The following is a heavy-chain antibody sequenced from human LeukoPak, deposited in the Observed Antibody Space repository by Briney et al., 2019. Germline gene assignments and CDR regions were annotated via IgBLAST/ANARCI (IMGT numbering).Heavy chain of an antibody. CDR1: GYTFTSYG. CDR3: ARLGNQWVISDY. Sequence: ASVEVSCKASGYTFTSYGISWVRHAPGQGLEWMVCISAYNGNTNYAQKLQGRVTMTTDTSTSTAYMELRSLRSDDTAVYYCARLGNQWVISDYWGQGTLVTVSS. D-gene: IGHD1-14*01. J-gene: IGHJ4*02. CDR2: ISAYNGNT. V-gene: IGHV1-18*01.